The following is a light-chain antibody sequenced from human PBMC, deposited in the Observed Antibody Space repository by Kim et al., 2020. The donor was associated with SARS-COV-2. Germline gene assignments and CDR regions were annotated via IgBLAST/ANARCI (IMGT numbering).Light chain of an antibody. CDR2: DAS. Sequence: EIVLTQSPSTLSLSPGERATLSCRASQSVSNSRLAWYQQKPGQAPRLLIYDASSRATGITDRFSGSGSGTDFTLTISRLEPGDIAVYYCKQYGTSSLTFGGGNKVDIK. CDR1: QSVSNSR. J-gene: IGKJ4*01. V-gene: IGKV3-20*01. CDR3: KQYGTSSLT.